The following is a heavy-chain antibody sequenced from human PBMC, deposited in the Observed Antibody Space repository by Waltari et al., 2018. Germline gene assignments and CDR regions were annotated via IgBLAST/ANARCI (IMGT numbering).Heavy chain of an antibody. CDR3: ARHAPSRIAAAGREDWFDP. D-gene: IGHD6-13*01. CDR2: IYYSGST. V-gene: IGHV4-39*07. J-gene: IGHJ5*02. Sequence: QLQLQESGPGLVKPSETLSLTCTVPGGSISSSSYHWGWIRQPPAQGLEWIGSIYYSGSTYYNPSLKSRVTISVDTSKNQFSLKLSSVTAADTAVYYCARHAPSRIAAAGREDWFDPWGQGTLVTVSS. CDR1: GGSISSSSYH.